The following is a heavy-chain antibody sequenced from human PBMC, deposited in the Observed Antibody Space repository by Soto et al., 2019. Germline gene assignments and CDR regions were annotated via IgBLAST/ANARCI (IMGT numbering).Heavy chain of an antibody. CDR2: IYHSGSS. J-gene: IGHJ4*02. CDR1: CGSISSSNW. Sequence: QVQLQESGPGLVKPSGTLSLTCAVSCGSISSSNWWSWVRQPPGKGLEWIGEIYHSGSSNYKPSLKSRVTISVDNFKNQFSLELSSVTVADTAVYYCARYIAASGTFYFDYWGQGTLVTVSS. D-gene: IGHD6-13*01. CDR3: ARYIAASGTFYFDY. V-gene: IGHV4-4*02.